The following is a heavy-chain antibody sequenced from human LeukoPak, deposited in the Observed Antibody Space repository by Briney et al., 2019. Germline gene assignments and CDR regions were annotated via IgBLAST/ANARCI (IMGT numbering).Heavy chain of an antibody. J-gene: IGHJ4*02. CDR1: GGTISSGSYY. Sequence: SETLSLTCTASGGTISSGSYYWIWIRQPAGKGLEWIGRIYTSGGTNYNPSLKSRVTISVDTSKNQFSLKLRSVTAADTAVYYCARVSGNFDYGGQGTLVTVSS. V-gene: IGHV4-61*02. CDR2: IYTSGGT. CDR3: ARVSGNFDY.